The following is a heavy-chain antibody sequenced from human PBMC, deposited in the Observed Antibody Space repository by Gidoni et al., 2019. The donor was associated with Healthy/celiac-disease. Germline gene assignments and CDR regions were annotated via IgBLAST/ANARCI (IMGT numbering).Heavy chain of an antibody. CDR1: GYTFTSYD. CDR3: ARSSALVGAARRSYYYYMDV. Sequence: QVQLVQSGAEVKKPGASVKVSCKASGYTFTSYDINWVRQATGQGLEWMGWMNPNSGNTGYAQKFQGRVTMTRNTSISTAYMELSSLRSEDTAVYYCARSSALVGAARRSYYYYMDVWGKGTTVTVSS. J-gene: IGHJ6*03. CDR2: MNPNSGNT. D-gene: IGHD1-26*01. V-gene: IGHV1-8*01.